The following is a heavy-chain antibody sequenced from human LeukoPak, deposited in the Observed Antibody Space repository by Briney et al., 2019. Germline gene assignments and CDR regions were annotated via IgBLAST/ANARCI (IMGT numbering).Heavy chain of an antibody. J-gene: IGHJ4*02. CDR1: GGSISTYY. D-gene: IGHD1-20*01. Sequence: PSETLSLTCTVSGGSISTYYWTWIRQPPGKGLEWIGYIYYSGSTNYNPSLKSRVIISLDTSKNQFSLKLSSVTAADTAVYYCAKARTANWNGPRAFDYWGQGTLVTVSS. V-gene: IGHV4-59*01. CDR3: AKARTANWNGPRAFDY. CDR2: IYYSGST.